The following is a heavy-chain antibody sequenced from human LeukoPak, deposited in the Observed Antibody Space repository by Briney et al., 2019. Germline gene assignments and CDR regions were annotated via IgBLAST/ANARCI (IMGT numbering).Heavy chain of an antibody. CDR1: GGSISSGGYY. CDR2: IYHSGST. D-gene: IGHD2-15*01. J-gene: IGHJ4*02. V-gene: IGHV4-30-2*01. Sequence: PSETLSLTCTVSGGSISSGGYYWSWIRQPPGKGLEWIGYIYHSGSTYYNPSLKSRVTISVDRSKNQFSLKLSSVTAADTAVYYCASGQWSFDYWGQGTLVTVSS. CDR3: ASGQWSFDY.